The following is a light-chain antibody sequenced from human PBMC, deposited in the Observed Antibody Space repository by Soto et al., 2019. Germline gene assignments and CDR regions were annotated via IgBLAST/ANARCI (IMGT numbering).Light chain of an antibody. CDR1: QPISTY. Sequence: DIQMTQSPSPLSASVGDRVTITCRASQPISTYLNWYQQKPGKAPTLLIYGASSLQSGVPSRFSGSGSGTDFTLTISSLQPEDFGTYYCQQSFSTPRTFGQGTKVEIK. CDR3: QQSFSTPRT. J-gene: IGKJ1*01. CDR2: GAS. V-gene: IGKV1-39*01.